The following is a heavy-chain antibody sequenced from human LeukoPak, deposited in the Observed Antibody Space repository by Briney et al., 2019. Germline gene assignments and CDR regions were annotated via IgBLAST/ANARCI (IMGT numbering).Heavy chain of an antibody. CDR3: ARTVAVAGKGYYYYYMDV. CDR1: GGSISSGSYY. V-gene: IGHV4-61*02. Sequence: PSQTLSLTCTVSGGSISSGSYYWSWIRQPAGKGLEWIGRIYTSGSTNYNPSLKSRVTISVDTSKNQFSLKLSSVTAADTAVYYCARTVAVAGKGYYYYYMDVWGKGTTVTISS. J-gene: IGHJ6*03. CDR2: IYTSGST. D-gene: IGHD6-19*01.